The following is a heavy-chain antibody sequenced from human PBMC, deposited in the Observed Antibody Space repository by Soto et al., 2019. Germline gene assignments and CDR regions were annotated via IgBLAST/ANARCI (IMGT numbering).Heavy chain of an antibody. Sequence: EVQLVESGGGLVQPGGSLRLSCAASGFTFSSSEMNWVRQAPGKGLEWISYITSSGSTIYYADSVKGRFTISRDNAKNSLYLQMNSLRAEDMAVYYCASSKVMGNWGQGTLVTVSS. CDR2: ITSSGSTI. D-gene: IGHD3-16*01. V-gene: IGHV3-48*03. J-gene: IGHJ4*02. CDR1: GFTFSSSE. CDR3: ASSKVMGN.